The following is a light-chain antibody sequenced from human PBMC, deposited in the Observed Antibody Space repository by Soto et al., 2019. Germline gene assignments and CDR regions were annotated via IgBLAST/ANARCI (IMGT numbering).Light chain of an antibody. CDR3: QQATSFPYT. J-gene: IGKJ2*01. CDR2: TAS. Sequence: DIQMTQSPSSVSASVGDRVTITCRASRDINRWLAWYQQKPGKAPKLLIYTASSLQSGVPSRFSGSGSGTDFTLTITSLQHEDFANYYCQQATSFPYTLGQGTKLEIK. CDR1: RDINRW. V-gene: IGKV1-12*01.